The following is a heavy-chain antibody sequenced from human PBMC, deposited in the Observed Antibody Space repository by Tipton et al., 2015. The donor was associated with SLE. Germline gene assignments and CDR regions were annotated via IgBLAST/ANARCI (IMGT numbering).Heavy chain of an antibody. CDR1: GYTFRNYG. Sequence: QLVQSGAEMKMPGASVKVSCKTSGYTFRNYGINWVRQAPGQGLEWMGWISAYNGNTNYAQKLQGRVTMTTDTSTDTAYMDLRNLGSDDTAVYYCARWARGHNGGFDYWGQGTLVTVSS. V-gene: IGHV1-18*01. D-gene: IGHD4-23*01. CDR2: ISAYNGNT. J-gene: IGHJ4*02. CDR3: ARWARGHNGGFDY.